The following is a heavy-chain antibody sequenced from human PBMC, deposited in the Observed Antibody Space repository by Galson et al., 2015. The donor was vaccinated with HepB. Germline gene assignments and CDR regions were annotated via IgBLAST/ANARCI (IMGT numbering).Heavy chain of an antibody. J-gene: IGHJ4*02. D-gene: IGHD5-12*01. CDR2: IYYSGST. Sequence: SETLSLTCTVSGGSISSYYWSWIRQPPGKGLEWIGYIYYSGSTNYNPSLKSRVTISVDTSKNQFSLKLSSVTAADTAVYYCARGEVAFPFDYWGQGTLVTVSS. CDR1: GGSISSYY. CDR3: ARGEVAFPFDY. V-gene: IGHV4-59*08.